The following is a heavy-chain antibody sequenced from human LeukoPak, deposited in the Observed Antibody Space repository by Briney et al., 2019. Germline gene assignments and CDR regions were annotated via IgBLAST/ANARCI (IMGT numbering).Heavy chain of an antibody. V-gene: IGHV3-23*01. CDR2: ISGSGGST. J-gene: IGHJ4*02. CDR3: AKALGIAVAPS. CDR1: GCTFSSYA. D-gene: IGHD6-19*01. Sequence: GGSLRLSCAASGCTFSSYAMSWVRQAPGKGLEWVSAISGSGGSTYYADSVKGRFTISRDNSKNTLYLQMNSLRAEDTAVYYCAKALGIAVAPSWGQGTLVTVSS.